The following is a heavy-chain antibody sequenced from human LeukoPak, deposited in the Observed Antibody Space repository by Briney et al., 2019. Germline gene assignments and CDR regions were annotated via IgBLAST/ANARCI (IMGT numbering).Heavy chain of an antibody. Sequence: PVKPCSSPSGGLVDPSAITTGSESPGQRLEWLGRVVPMFGMRNYPQTFRRRVNITADKATNTVNMELRSLRAEDPAIYYFSTEPSRYYSFHHLDYWGQGTLVTVSA. CDR3: STEPSRYYSFHHLDY. V-gene: IGHV1-69*04. J-gene: IGHJ4*02. CDR1: GGLVDPSA. CDR2: VVPMFGMR. D-gene: IGHD3-10*01.